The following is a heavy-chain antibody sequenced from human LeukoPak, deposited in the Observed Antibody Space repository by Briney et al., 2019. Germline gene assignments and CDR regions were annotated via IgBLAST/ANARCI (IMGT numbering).Heavy chain of an antibody. J-gene: IGHJ4*02. CDR1: GFTFSSYT. Sequence: GGSLRLSCAASGFTFSSYTMHWVRQAPGKGLEWVAVISYDGSNKYYADSVKGRFTISRDNSKNTLYLQMNSLRAEDTAVYYCAKERSRWLQLGGDFDYWGQGTLVTVSS. CDR3: AKERSRWLQLGGDFDY. V-gene: IGHV3-30*04. D-gene: IGHD5-24*01. CDR2: ISYDGSNK.